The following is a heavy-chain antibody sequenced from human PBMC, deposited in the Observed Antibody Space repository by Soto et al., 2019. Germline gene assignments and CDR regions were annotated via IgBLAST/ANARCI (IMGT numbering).Heavy chain of an antibody. CDR2: ISPNSGVT. CDR3: GRGLSGELVVFY. V-gene: IGHV1-2*02. Sequence: QVQLVQSGAEVKKSGASVKVSCKASGYTFTGYYIHWVRQAPGQGLEWMGEISPNSGVTKYAQKFQGRVTMTRDTSISTVYLELSNLSSDDTAVYYCGRGLSGELVVFYWGQGTLVTVYS. D-gene: IGHD7-27*01. CDR1: GYTFTGYY. J-gene: IGHJ4*02.